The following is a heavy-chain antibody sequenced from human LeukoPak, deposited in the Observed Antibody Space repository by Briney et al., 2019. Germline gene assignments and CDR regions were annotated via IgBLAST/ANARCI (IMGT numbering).Heavy chain of an antibody. CDR1: GGTFSSYA. CDR2: IIPIFGTA. Sequence: SVKVSCKASGGTFSSYAISWVRQAPGQGLEWMGGIIPIFGTANYAQKFQGRVTITADKSTSTAYMELSSLRSEDTAVYYCATRAGYSSGWYELQMRYYFDYWGQGTLVTVSS. D-gene: IGHD6-19*01. CDR3: ATRAGYSSGWYELQMRYYFDY. J-gene: IGHJ4*02. V-gene: IGHV1-69*06.